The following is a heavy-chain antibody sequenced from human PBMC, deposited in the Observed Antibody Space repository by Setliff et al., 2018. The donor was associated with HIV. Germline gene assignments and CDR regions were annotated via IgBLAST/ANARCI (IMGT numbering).Heavy chain of an antibody. V-gene: IGHV4-4*09. CDR1: GDSIGNYY. Sequence: KPSETLSPTCTVSGDSIGNYYWSWVRQPPGKGLEWIGYIYTSGNTNYDPPLKSRVTISVDTSKNQFSLKLASVTAADTAVYFCARRSDWFDPWGQGTLVTVSS. J-gene: IGHJ5*02. CDR3: ARRSDWFDP. CDR2: IYTSGNT.